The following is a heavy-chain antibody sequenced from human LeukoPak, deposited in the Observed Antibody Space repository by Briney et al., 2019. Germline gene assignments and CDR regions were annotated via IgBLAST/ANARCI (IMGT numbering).Heavy chain of an antibody. Sequence: ASVTVSCKASVYTFTSHDINWVRQATGQGLEWMGWVSPNSANTGYAQKFQGRVTITRNTSISTAYLELGSLRSEDTAVYYCARAAATPVFSYYMDVWGKGTTVTVSS. D-gene: IGHD2-15*01. J-gene: IGHJ6*03. CDR3: ARAAATPVFSYYMDV. CDR1: VYTFTSHD. V-gene: IGHV1-8*03. CDR2: VSPNSANT.